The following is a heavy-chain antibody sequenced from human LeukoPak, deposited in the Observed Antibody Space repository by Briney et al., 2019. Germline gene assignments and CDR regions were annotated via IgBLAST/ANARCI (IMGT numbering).Heavy chain of an antibody. J-gene: IGHJ5*02. D-gene: IGHD3/OR15-3a*01. CDR1: GYTFSGSS. V-gene: IGHV3-73*01. CDR2: IDKEKNSYAT. Sequence: GGSLKPSCAASGYTFSGSSIHSVRQSFGKGLEWIGHIDKEKNSYATASAYAVSVEGRFTVSRDDSKHMAYLLMTRLKTEDTALYYCTRDSWTYNWLDPWGRGTLVTVSS. CDR3: TRDSWTYNWLDP.